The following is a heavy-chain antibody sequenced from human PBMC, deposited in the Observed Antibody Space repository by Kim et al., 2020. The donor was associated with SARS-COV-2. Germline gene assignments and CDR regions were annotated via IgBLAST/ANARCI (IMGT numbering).Heavy chain of an antibody. V-gene: IGHV4-31*03. D-gene: IGHD3-10*01. CDR1: GGSISSGGYY. CDR2: IYYSGST. J-gene: IGHJ4*02. CDR3: ARCRLITMVRGEYYFDY. Sequence: SETLSLTCTVSGGSISSGGYYWSWIRQHPGKGLEWIGYIYYSGSTYYNPSLKSRVTISVDTSKNQFSLKLSSVTAADTAVYYCARCRLITMVRGEYYFDYWGQGTLVTVSS.